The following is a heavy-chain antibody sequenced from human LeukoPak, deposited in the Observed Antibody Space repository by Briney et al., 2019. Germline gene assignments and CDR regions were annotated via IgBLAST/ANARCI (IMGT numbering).Heavy chain of an antibody. V-gene: IGHV1-69*04. CDR3: ARIPPCIAAADY. D-gene: IGHD6-13*01. CDR2: IIPILGIA. Sequence: SVKVSCKASGGTFSSYAISWVRQAPGQGLEWMGRIIPILGIANYAQKFQGRVTITADKSTSTAYMELSSLRSEDTAVYYCARIPPCIAAADYWGQGTLVTVSS. CDR1: GGTFSSYA. J-gene: IGHJ4*02.